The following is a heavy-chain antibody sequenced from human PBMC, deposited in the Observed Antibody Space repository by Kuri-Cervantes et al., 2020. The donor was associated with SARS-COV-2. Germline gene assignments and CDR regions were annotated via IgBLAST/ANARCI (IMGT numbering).Heavy chain of an antibody. CDR1: GYTLTELS. CDR2: FDPEDGET. J-gene: IGHJ5*02. CDR3: ATAGPQYNWNDGPSYNWFDP. D-gene: IGHD1-20*01. V-gene: IGHV1-24*01. Sequence: ASAKVSCKVSGYTLTELSMHWVRQAPGKGLEWMGGFDPEDGETIYAQKFQGRVTMTEDTSTDTAYMELSSLRSEDTAAYYCATAGPQYNWNDGPSYNWFDPWGQGTLVTVSS.